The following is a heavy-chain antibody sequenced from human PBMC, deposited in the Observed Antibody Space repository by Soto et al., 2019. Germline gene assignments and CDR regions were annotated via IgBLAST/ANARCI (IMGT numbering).Heavy chain of an antibody. Sequence: QVQLVQSGAEVKKPGASVKVSCKASGYTFTSYGISWVRQAPGQGLEWMGWISAYNGNTNYAQKLQGRVTMTTDTPTSAADMELGSLRSDDTAVYYCARGELTVTTNYYYGMDVWGQGTTVTVSS. J-gene: IGHJ6*02. D-gene: IGHD4-17*01. CDR2: ISAYNGNT. CDR3: ARGELTVTTNYYYGMDV. CDR1: GYTFTSYG. V-gene: IGHV1-18*01.